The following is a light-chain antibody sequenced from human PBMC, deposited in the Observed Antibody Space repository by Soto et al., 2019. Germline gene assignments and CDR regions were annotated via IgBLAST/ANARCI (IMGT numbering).Light chain of an antibody. Sequence: DIQMTQSPSSLSAYVGDRVTITCRASQDIVNFLNWYQQIPGKAPKLLIYFASTLQGGVPSRFSGARSETDVARTITCLQPEDFASYFCLQADSVPYTFGQG. J-gene: IGKJ2*01. CDR2: FAS. V-gene: IGKV1-39*01. CDR1: QDIVNF. CDR3: LQADSVPYT.